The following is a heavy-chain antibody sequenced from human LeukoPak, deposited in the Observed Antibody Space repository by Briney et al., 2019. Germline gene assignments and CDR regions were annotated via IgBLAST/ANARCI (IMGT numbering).Heavy chain of an antibody. CDR1: GGSISGSNW. J-gene: IGHJ4*02. CDR3: ARGDYGDYTLIPF. CDR2: IYHSGST. Sequence: PSETLSLTCAVSGGSISGSNWWSWVRQSPGKGLEWIGEIYHSGSTNYNPSLKSRITISVDKSKNLFSLKLSSVTAADTAVYYCARGDYGDYTLIPFWGQGTLVTVSS. V-gene: IGHV4-4*02. D-gene: IGHD4-17*01.